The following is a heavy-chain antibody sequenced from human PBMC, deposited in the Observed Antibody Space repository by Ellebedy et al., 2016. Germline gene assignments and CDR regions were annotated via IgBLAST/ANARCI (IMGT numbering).Heavy chain of an antibody. V-gene: IGHV3-48*01. J-gene: IGHJ4*02. Sequence: GGSLRLSCAASGFTFSSYSMNWVRQATGKGLEWVSYISSSSGTISYGDSVKGRFTISRDNAKNSLYLQMNSLRAEDTAVYYCARDPMIWIFDYWGQGTLVTVS. D-gene: IGHD3-22*01. CDR1: GFTFSSYS. CDR2: ISSSSGTI. CDR3: ARDPMIWIFDY.